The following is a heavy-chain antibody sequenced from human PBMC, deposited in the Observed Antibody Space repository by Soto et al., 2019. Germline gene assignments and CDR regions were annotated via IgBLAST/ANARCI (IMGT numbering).Heavy chain of an antibody. CDR1: GFTFSTYT. CDR2: ISSSSSSI. V-gene: IGHV3-48*01. Sequence: GGSLRLSCAGSGFTFSTYTMNWVRQAPGKGLEWVSYISSSSSSIYYADSVKGRFTISRDNAKNSLSLQMNSLRAEDTAVYYCTRGSTSGWYRFWGQGTLVTVSS. CDR3: TRGSTSGWYRF. J-gene: IGHJ4*02. D-gene: IGHD6-19*01.